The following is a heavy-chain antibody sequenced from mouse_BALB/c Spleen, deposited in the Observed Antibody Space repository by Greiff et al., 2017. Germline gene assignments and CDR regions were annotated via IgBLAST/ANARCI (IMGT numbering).Heavy chain of an antibody. CDR3: TRDGLLPPFDY. Sequence: EVHLVESGGGLVKPGGSLKLSCAASGFTFSSYTMSWVRQTPEKRLEWVATISSGGSYTYYPDSVKGRFTISRDNAKNTLYLQMSSLKSEDTAMYYCTRDGLLPPFDYWGQGTTLTVSS. V-gene: IGHV5-6-4*01. CDR2: ISSGGSYT. D-gene: IGHD2-3*01. CDR1: GFTFSSYT. J-gene: IGHJ2*01.